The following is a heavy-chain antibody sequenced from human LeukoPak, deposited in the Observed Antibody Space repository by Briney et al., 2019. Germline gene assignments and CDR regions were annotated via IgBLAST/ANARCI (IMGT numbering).Heavy chain of an antibody. CDR1: GFTFSSYS. J-gene: IGHJ6*03. V-gene: IGHV3-48*01. CDR3: AKGPSVDYYYYMDV. CDR2: ISSSSSTI. D-gene: IGHD2-2*01. Sequence: GSLRLSCAASGFTFSSYSMNWVRQAPGKGLEWVSYISSSSSTIYYADSVKGRSTISRDNAKNSLYLQMNSLRAEDTAVYYCAKGPSVDYYYYMDVWGKGTTVTVSS.